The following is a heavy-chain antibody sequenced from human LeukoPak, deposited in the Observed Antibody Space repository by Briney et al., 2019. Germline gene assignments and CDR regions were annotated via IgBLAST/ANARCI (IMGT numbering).Heavy chain of an antibody. CDR3: ATGTDYYDSSGYYAN. Sequence: SVKVSCKASGGTFSSYAISWVRQAPGQGLEWMGGIIPIFGTANYAQKFQGRVTITADESTSTAYMELSSLRSEDTAVYYCATGTDYYDSSGYYANWGQGTLVTVSS. CDR1: GGTFSSYA. V-gene: IGHV1-69*13. J-gene: IGHJ4*02. CDR2: IIPIFGTA. D-gene: IGHD3-22*01.